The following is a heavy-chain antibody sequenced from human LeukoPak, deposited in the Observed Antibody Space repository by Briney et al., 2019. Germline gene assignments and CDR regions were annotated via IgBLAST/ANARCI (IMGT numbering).Heavy chain of an antibody. J-gene: IGHJ4*02. Sequence: GASVKVSCKASGYTFTGYYIHWVRQAPGQGLEWMGWINPNSGGTNYAQKFQGRVTMTRDTSISTAYMELSRLRSDDTAVYYCARDYDSSGYYLFDYWGQGTLVTVSS. V-gene: IGHV1-2*02. CDR2: INPNSGGT. D-gene: IGHD3-22*01. CDR1: GYTFTGYY. CDR3: ARDYDSSGYYLFDY.